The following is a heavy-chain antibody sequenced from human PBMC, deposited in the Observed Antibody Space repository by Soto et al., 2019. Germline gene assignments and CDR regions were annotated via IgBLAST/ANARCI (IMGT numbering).Heavy chain of an antibody. CDR3: ERGRAGDEHSGFNFDY. Sequence: GGSLRLSCVGSGFTFSEKELNWVRQAPGKGLEWLSYIRGSGSTIYYADSVKGRFTISRDNAKNSLYLQMDSLRVDDTAVYYCERGRAGDEHSGFNFDYWGQGILVTVPS. CDR1: GFTFSEKE. D-gene: IGHD3-22*01. CDR2: IRGSGSTI. J-gene: IGHJ4*02. V-gene: IGHV3-48*03.